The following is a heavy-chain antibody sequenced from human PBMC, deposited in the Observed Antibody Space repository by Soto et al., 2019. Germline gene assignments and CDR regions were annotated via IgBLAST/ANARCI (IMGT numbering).Heavy chain of an antibody. V-gene: IGHV5-51*01. D-gene: IGHD5-18*01. Sequence: PGESLKVSCKGSGYSLTSYWIGWVRQIPGKVLEWMGIIYPGDSDTRYSPSFQGQVTISADKSISTAYLQWSSLKASDTAMYYCARTYSYGSYCYYGMDVWGQGTKVTVSS. J-gene: IGHJ6*02. CDR2: IYPGDSDT. CDR1: GYSLTSYW. CDR3: ARTYSYGSYCYYGMDV.